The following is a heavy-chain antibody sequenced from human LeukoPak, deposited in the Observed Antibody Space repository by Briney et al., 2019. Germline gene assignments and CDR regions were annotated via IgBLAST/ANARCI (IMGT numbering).Heavy chain of an antibody. Sequence: GGSIILSCAAAGFTLGNHDRCGVRPIPGQGQEVVAAVSSGIHAFYADSVQGRFTSSRENAKNFLFLQMNSLRAGDTAVYYCVREARGYHCTYFDYWGQGTLVTVSS. J-gene: IGHJ4*02. CDR2: VSSGIHA. CDR1: GFTLGNHD. V-gene: IGHV3-13*01. D-gene: IGHD5-18*01. CDR3: VREARGYHCTYFDY.